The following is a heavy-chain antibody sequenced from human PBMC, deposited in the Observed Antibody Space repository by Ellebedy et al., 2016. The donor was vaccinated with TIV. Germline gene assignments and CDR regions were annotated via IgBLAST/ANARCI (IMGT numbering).Heavy chain of an antibody. CDR3: AHKQSLYTGFDWFGY. Sequence: SGPTLVKPTQTLTLTCSVSGFSLSSSGVGVGWIRQPPGKALEWLALIYWHDDKRYNPSLKNRLSVSKDTSKNQVVLTMTNVDLVDTATYYCAHKQSLYTGFDWFGYWGQGALVTVSS. J-gene: IGHJ4*02. D-gene: IGHD5-12*01. CDR2: IYWHDDK. V-gene: IGHV2-5*01. CDR1: GFSLSSSGVG.